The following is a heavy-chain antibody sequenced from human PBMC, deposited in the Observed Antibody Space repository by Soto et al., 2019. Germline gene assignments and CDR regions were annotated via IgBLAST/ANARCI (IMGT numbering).Heavy chain of an antibody. D-gene: IGHD6-13*01. J-gene: IGHJ5*02. CDR1: GYTFTSYA. CDR3: AIPQLSIAAGMWRKDGFAP. CDR2: INAGNGNT. Sequence: ASVKVSCKASGYTFTSYAMHWVGQAPGQRLEWMGWINAGNGNTKYSQKFQGRVTITRDTTASRAYMELSSLRCEDKAVYYCAIPQLSIAAGMWRKDGFAPWGKGTLVTVS. V-gene: IGHV1-3*01.